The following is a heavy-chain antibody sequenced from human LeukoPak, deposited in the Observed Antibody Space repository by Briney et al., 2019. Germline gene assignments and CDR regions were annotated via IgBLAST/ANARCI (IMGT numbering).Heavy chain of an antibody. CDR3: AREYGGYNETF. D-gene: IGHD5-12*01. CDR1: GYTLASYY. Sequence: GASVKVSCKASGYTLASYYMHWVRQAPRQGLEWMGIINPSGGSTSYAQKFQGRVTMTRDTSTSTVYMELSSLRSEDTAVYYCAREYGGYNETFWGQGTLVTVSS. V-gene: IGHV1-46*01. CDR2: INPSGGST. J-gene: IGHJ4*02.